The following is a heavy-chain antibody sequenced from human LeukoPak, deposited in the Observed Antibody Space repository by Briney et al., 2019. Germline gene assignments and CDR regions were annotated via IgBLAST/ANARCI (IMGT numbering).Heavy chain of an antibody. CDR1: GYTLTELS. CDR3: ATVADSTYYYDSSGASGNY. CDR2: FDPEDGET. D-gene: IGHD3-22*01. J-gene: IGHJ4*02. Sequence: ASVKVFCKVSGYTLTELSMHWVRQAPGKGLEWMGGFDPEDGETIYAQKFQGRVTMTEDTSTDTAYMGLSSLRSEDTAVYYCATVADSTYYYDSSGASGNYWGQGTLVTVSS. V-gene: IGHV1-24*01.